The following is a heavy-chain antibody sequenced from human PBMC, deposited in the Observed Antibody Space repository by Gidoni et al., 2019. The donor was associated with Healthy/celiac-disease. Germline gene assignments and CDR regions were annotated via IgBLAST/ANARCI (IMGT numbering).Heavy chain of an antibody. CDR3: ATAPPIDGSGSRTHVNWFDP. Sequence: QVQLVQSGAEVKKPGASEKGSKVSGYTLTELSMHWVRQAPGKGLEWMGGFDPEDGETIYAQKFQGRVTMTEDTSTDTAYMELSSLRSEDTAVYYCATAPPIDGSGSRTHVNWFDPWGQGTLVTVSS. D-gene: IGHD3-10*01. CDR1: GYTLTELS. V-gene: IGHV1-24*01. J-gene: IGHJ5*02. CDR2: FDPEDGET.